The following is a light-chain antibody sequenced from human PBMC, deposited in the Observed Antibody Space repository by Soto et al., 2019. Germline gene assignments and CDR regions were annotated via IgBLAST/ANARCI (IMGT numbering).Light chain of an antibody. Sequence: EIVMTQSPATLSVSPGERATLSCRASQSVSNDLVWYQQKPGQAPRLLIYGASTRAHGIPARFSGSGSGTEFTLTISSLQSEDFAVYYCQQYHNWPPYTFGQGTKVEIK. CDR3: QQYHNWPPYT. V-gene: IGKV3-15*01. J-gene: IGKJ1*01. CDR2: GAS. CDR1: QSVSND.